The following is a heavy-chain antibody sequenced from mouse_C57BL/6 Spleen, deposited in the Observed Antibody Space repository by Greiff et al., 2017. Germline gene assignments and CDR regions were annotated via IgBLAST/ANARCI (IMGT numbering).Heavy chain of an antibody. D-gene: IGHD2-3*01. CDR3: AGEALYDYFDY. J-gene: IGHJ2*01. CDR1: GFTFSSYA. Sequence: EVQGVESGGGLVQPGGSLKLSCAASGFTFSSYAMSWVRQTPEKRLEWVATISDGGSYTYYPDNVKGRFTISRDNAKNNLYLQMSHLKSEDTAMYYCAGEALYDYFDYWSQDTTHTVSS. CDR2: ISDGGSYT. V-gene: IGHV5-4*01.